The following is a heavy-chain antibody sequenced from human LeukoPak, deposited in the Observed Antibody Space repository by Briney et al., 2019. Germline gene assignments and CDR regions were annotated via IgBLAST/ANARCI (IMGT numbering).Heavy chain of an antibody. CDR2: ISGSGGST. J-gene: IGHJ4*02. Sequence: QPGGSLRLSCAASGFTFSFYAMSWVRQAPGKGLEWVSAISGSGGSTYYADSVKGRFTISRDNSKNTLYLQMNSLRAEDTAVYYCAKAFGSGSYVDYWGQGTLVTVSS. CDR3: AKAFGSGSYVDY. CDR1: GFTFSFYA. D-gene: IGHD3-10*01. V-gene: IGHV3-23*01.